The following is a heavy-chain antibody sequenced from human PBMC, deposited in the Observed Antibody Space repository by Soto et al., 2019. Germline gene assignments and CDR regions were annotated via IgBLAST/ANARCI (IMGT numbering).Heavy chain of an antibody. V-gene: IGHV4-4*02. Sequence: QVQLQESGPGLMKPSETLSLTCAVSGVSISGSQWWSWVRLPPGKGLEWIGELSHNGTTNYNPSLKSRVTMSLDKPTNQLSLTLTSVTAADSSVYYFARVRSSRDDYFDYWGQGTLVTVSP. D-gene: IGHD2-15*01. J-gene: IGHJ4*02. CDR1: GVSISGSQW. CDR3: ARVRSSRDDYFDY. CDR2: LSHNGTT.